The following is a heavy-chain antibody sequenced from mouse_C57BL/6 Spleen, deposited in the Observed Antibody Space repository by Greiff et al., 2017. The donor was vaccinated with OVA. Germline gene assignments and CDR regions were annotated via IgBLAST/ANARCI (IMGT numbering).Heavy chain of an antibody. D-gene: IGHD2-5*01. V-gene: IGHV1-55*01. Sequence: VQRVESGAELVKPGASVKMSCKASGYTFTSYWITWVKQRPGQGLEWIGDIYPGSGCTNYNEKFKSKATLTGDTSSSHAYMQLSSLTSEDSAIYYCASPSYSTCFDYWGQGTTLTVSA. CDR3: ASPSYSTCFDY. CDR2: IYPGSGCT. CDR1: GYTFTSYW. J-gene: IGHJ2*01.